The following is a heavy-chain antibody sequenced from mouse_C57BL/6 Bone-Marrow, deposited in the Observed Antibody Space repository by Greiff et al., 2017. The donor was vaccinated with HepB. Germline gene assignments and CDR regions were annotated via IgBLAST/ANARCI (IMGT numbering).Heavy chain of an antibody. CDR2: ISSGGDYT. CDR1: GFTFSSYA. D-gene: IGHD1-1*01. J-gene: IGHJ3*01. Sequence: EVMLVESGEGLVKPGGSLKLSCAASGFTFSSYAMSWVRQTPEKRLEWVAYISSGGDYTYYADTVKGRFTISRDNARNTLYLQMSSLKSEDTAMYYCTRGVYGSSPFAYWGQGTLVTVSA. V-gene: IGHV5-9-1*02. CDR3: TRGVYGSSPFAY.